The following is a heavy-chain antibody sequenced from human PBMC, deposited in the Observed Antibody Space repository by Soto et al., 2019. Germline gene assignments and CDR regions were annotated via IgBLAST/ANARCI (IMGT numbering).Heavy chain of an antibody. CDR3: ARSLPQISAISSSWYDY. V-gene: IGHV4-34*01. Sequence: SETLSLTCAVYGGSFSGYYWSWIRQPPGKGLEWIGEINHSGSTNYNPSLKSRVTISVDTSKNQFSLKLSSVTAADTAVYYCARSLPQISAISSSWYDYWGQGTLVTVSS. CDR1: GGSFSGYY. J-gene: IGHJ4*02. D-gene: IGHD6-13*01. CDR2: INHSGST.